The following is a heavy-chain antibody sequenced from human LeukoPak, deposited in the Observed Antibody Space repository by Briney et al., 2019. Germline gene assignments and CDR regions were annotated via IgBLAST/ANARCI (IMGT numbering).Heavy chain of an antibody. D-gene: IGHD3-22*01. CDR2: ISGSGSST. V-gene: IGHV3-23*01. J-gene: IGHJ4*02. CDR1: GFTFSSYW. Sequence: GGSLRLSCAASGFTFSSYWMSWVRQAPGKGLEWVSAISGSGSSTYYAASVKGRFTISRDNSKNSLYLQMNSLRAEDTAVYYCARDRNYDGSVYYEDDYFDYWGQGTLVTVSS. CDR3: ARDRNYDGSVYYEDDYFDY.